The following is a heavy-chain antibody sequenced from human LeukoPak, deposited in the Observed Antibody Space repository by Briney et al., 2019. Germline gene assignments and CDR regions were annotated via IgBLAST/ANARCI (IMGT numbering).Heavy chain of an antibody. CDR3: AKVLDRYYYGSADY. V-gene: IGHV3-30-3*01. CDR2: ISYDGSNK. Sequence: GGSLRLSCAASGFTFSSYAMHWVRQAPGKGLEWVAVISYDGSNKYYADSVKGRFTISRDNSKNTLYLQMNSLRAEDTAVYYCAKVLDRYYYGSADYWGQGTLVTVSS. D-gene: IGHD3-10*01. J-gene: IGHJ4*02. CDR1: GFTFSSYA.